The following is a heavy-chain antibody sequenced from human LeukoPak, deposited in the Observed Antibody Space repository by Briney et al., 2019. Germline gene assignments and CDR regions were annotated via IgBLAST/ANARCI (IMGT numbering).Heavy chain of an antibody. CDR1: GFTFSSYG. J-gene: IGHJ1*01. V-gene: IGHV3-33*01. D-gene: IGHD6-13*01. CDR3: AALYSSSPETGQH. Sequence: GGSLRLSCAASGFTFSSYGMHWVRQAPGKGLEWVAVIWYDGSKKYYADSVKGRFTISRDNSKNTLYLQMNSLRAEDTAVYYCAALYSSSPETGQHWGQGTLVTVSS. CDR2: IWYDGSKK.